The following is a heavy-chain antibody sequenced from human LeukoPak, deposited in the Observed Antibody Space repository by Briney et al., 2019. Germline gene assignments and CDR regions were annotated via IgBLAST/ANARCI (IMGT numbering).Heavy chain of an antibody. Sequence: GGSLRLSYAASGFTFSNYAMNWVRQAPGKGLEWVSAISGTRGTTYYADSVKGRFSISRDNSKNTLYMEMNSLGTEDTAVYYCAKSPRFEDYTNLPFDYWGQGTLVTVSS. V-gene: IGHV3-23*01. CDR3: AKSPRFEDYTNLPFDY. CDR2: ISGTRGTT. J-gene: IGHJ4*02. D-gene: IGHD3-16*01. CDR1: GFTFSNYA.